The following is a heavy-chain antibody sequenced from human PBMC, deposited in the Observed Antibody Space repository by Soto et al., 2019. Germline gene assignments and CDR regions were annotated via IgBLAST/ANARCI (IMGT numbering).Heavy chain of an antibody. D-gene: IGHD2-15*01. CDR3: AIVDVVVAADSFDI. J-gene: IGHJ3*02. V-gene: IGHV3-33*01. Sequence: QVQLVESGGGVVQPGRSLRLSCAASEFTFSNFGMHWVRQAPGKGLEWVAVIYYDGSNEYYADSVKGRFTISRDNSKKTLYLQMNSLRAEDTVVYYCAIVDVVVAADSFDIWGQGTMVTVSS. CDR1: EFTFSNFG. CDR2: IYYDGSNE.